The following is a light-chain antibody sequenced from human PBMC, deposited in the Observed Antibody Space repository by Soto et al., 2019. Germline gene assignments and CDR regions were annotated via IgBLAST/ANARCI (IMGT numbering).Light chain of an antibody. CDR2: VTS. Sequence: EIVLTQSPGTLSLSPGERATLSCRASQSVNSNYLAWYQHKPGQAPRLLIYVTSSRATGIPDRFTGSGSGTDFTLTISRLEPEDFAVYYCHHYGGSPITFGQGTRLEI. CDR1: QSVNSNY. J-gene: IGKJ5*01. CDR3: HHYGGSPIT. V-gene: IGKV3-20*01.